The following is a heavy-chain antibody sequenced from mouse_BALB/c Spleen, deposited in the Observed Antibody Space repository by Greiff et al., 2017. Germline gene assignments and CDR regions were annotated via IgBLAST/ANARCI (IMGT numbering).Heavy chain of an antibody. J-gene: IGHJ1*01. CDR3: ARPDV. Sequence: VQLQQSGPELVKPGASVKMSCKASGYTFTSYVMHWVKQKPGQGLEWIGYINPYNDGTKSNEKFKGEATLTSDKSSSTAYMVLSSLTSEDSAVYYCARPDVWGAGTTVTVSS. CDR1: GYTFTSYV. CDR2: INPYNDGT. V-gene: IGHV1-14*01.